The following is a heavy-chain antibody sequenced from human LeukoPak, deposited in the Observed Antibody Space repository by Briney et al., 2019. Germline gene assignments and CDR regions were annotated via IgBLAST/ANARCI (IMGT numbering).Heavy chain of an antibody. CDR1: GFTFNDYY. CDR3: AIAVITPYYYYYMDV. Sequence: GGSLRLSCAASGFTFNDYYMGWIRQAPGKGLEWVSYISSRGSSIYYADSVMGRFTISRDNAKNSLFLQMNSLRAEDTAVYYCAIAVITPYYYYYMDVWGKGTTVTVSS. V-gene: IGHV3-11*04. J-gene: IGHJ6*03. D-gene: IGHD4-17*01. CDR2: ISSRGSSI.